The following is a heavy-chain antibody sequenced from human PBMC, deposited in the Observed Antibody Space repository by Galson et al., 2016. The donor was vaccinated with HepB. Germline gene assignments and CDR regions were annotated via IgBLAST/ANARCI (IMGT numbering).Heavy chain of an antibody. D-gene: IGHD3-10*01. J-gene: IGHJ4*02. Sequence: SLRLSCAASQFTFSIYRMNWVRQAPGKGLEWVSSISSSSSSVHYADSVKGRFTISRDDAKNSRYLQMNSLRAEDTAVYYCARFSVWFGEDFFDSWGQGTLVTVSS. CDR2: ISSSSSSV. CDR1: QFTFSIYR. CDR3: ARFSVWFGEDFFDS. V-gene: IGHV3-21*01.